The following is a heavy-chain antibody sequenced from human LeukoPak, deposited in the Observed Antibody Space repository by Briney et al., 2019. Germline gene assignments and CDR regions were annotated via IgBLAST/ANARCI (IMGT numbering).Heavy chain of an antibody. J-gene: IGHJ3*02. V-gene: IGHV4-59*01. CDR2: IYYSGST. CDR3: ARGPTAMVFGAFDI. CDR1: GGSISSYY. D-gene: IGHD5-18*01. Sequence: SETLSLTCTVSGGSISSYYWSRIRQPPEKGLEWIGYIYYSGSTNYNPSLKSRVTISVDTSKNQFSLKLSSVIAADTAVYYCARGPTAMVFGAFDIWGQGTMVTVSS.